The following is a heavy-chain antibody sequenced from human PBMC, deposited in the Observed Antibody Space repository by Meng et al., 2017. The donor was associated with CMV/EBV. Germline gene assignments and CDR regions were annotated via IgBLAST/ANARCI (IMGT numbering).Heavy chain of an antibody. J-gene: IGHJ5*02. CDR1: GDSVSSNSAA. CDR2: TYYRSKWYN. CDR3: ARDPHSSSWYGWFDP. D-gene: IGHD6-13*01. Sequence: QVWLQQSGPGLVQHSQTLSLTCAISGDSVSSNSAAWNWIRQSPSRGLEWLGSTYYRSKWYNDDAVAVKSRISINPDTSKNQFSLQLNSVTPEDTAVYYCARDPHSSSWYGWFDPWGQGTLVTVSS. V-gene: IGHV6-1*01.